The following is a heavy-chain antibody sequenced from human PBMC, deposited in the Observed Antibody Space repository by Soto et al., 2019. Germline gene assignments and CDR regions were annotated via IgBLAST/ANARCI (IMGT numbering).Heavy chain of an antibody. CDR1: GYTLTELS. CDR2: FDPEDGET. V-gene: IGHV1-24*01. D-gene: IGHD5-18*01. Sequence: VASVKVSGKVSGYTLTELSMHWVRQAPGKGLEWMGGFDPEDGETIYAQKFQGRVTMTEDTSTDTAYMELSSLRSEDTAVYYCATYSTAMVTGIDYWGQGTLVTVSS. CDR3: ATYSTAMVTGIDY. J-gene: IGHJ4*02.